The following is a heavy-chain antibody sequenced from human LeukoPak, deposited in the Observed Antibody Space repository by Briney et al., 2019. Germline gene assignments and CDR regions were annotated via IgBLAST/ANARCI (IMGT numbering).Heavy chain of an antibody. J-gene: IGHJ4*02. CDR2: IYSTGST. CDR3: ARQIASAGTAGFDF. CDR1: GGSISSYY. D-gene: IGHD6-13*01. V-gene: IGHV4-4*07. Sequence: SETLSLTCTVSGGSISSYYWSWIRQPAGKGLEWIGRIYSTGSTNYNPSPKSRVTMSVDTSKNQFSLRLRSVTAADTAVYYCARQIASAGTAGFDFWGQGALVTVSS.